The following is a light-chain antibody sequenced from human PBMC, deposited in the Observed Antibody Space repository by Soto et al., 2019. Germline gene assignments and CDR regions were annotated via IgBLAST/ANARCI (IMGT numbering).Light chain of an antibody. CDR2: IAS. J-gene: IGKJ1*01. Sequence: EIVLTQSPGTLSLSPGERATLSCRASQSGSSNYLAWYQQKTGQTPRLLIYIASSRAPGIPDRFSGSGSGTHFTLTISRVEPEDFAVYYCQQYGSSPWTFGQGTKVEIK. CDR3: QQYGSSPWT. CDR1: QSGSSNY. V-gene: IGKV3-20*01.